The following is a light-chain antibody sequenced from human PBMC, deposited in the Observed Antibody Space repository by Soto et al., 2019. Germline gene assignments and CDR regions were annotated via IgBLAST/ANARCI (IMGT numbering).Light chain of an antibody. J-gene: IGKJ4*01. Sequence: DIQMTQSPSSVSAPLGDRVTITCRASQGIGVYLAWFQQKPGNVPKLLIYAASTLQSGVPSRFSGSGSGTDFTLTISSLQPEDVATDYCQKYNSAPLAVGGGTKVEIK. CDR2: AAS. CDR3: QKYNSAPLA. V-gene: IGKV1-27*01. CDR1: QGIGVY.